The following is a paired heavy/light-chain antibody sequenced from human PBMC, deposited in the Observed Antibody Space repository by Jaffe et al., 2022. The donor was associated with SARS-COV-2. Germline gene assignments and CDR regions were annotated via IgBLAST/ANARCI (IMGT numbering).Light chain of an antibody. CDR2: EVS. CDR1: SSDVGGYNY. CDR3: SSYTSSRTWV. Sequence: QSALTQPASVSGSPGQSITISCTGTSSDVGGYNYVSWYQQHPGKAPKLMIYEVSNRPSGVSNRFSGSKSGNTASLTISGLQAEDEADYYCSSYTSSRTWVFGGGTKLTVL. J-gene: IGLJ3*02. V-gene: IGLV2-14*01.
Heavy chain of an antibody. CDR1: GFTFRSYA. D-gene: IGHD1-26*01. J-gene: IGHJ4*02. V-gene: IGHV3-30-3*01. CDR3: AKDLSGSYSPDVH. CDR2: IWHDGSNE. Sequence: QVQLVEYGGGVVQPGRSLRLSCAASGFTFRSYAMHWVRQAPGKGLEWVAVIWHDGSNEQYADSVKGRFTISRDNSKNTLYLQMNGLRAEDTAVYYCAKDLSGSYSPDVHWGPGTLVAVSS.